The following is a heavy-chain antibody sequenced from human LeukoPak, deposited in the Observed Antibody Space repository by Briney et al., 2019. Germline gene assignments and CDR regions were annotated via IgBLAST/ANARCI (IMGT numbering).Heavy chain of an antibody. CDR1: GGSISSYY. J-gene: IGHJ4*02. CDR2: IYNSGNT. Sequence: SETLSLTCSVSGGSISSYYWSWIRQSPENGLEWIGYIYNSGNTNYNPSLKSRVTISVDTSKNQFSLKLSSVTAADTAVYYCARMRGYSSSPFDYWGQGTLVTVSS. CDR3: ARMRGYSSSPFDY. D-gene: IGHD6-13*01. V-gene: IGHV4-59*01.